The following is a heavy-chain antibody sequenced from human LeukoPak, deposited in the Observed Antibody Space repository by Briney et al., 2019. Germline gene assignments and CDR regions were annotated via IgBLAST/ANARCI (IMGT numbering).Heavy chain of an antibody. CDR3: AREPRGGTMVRGVIGQFDP. Sequence: PSETLSLTCAVYGGSFSGYYWSWIRQPPGKGLEWIGEINHSGSTNYNPSLKSRVTISVDTSKNQFSLKLSSVTAADTAVYYCAREPRGGTMVRGVIGQFDPWGQGTLVTVSS. CDR1: GGSFSGYY. CDR2: INHSGST. V-gene: IGHV4-34*01. D-gene: IGHD3-10*01. J-gene: IGHJ5*02.